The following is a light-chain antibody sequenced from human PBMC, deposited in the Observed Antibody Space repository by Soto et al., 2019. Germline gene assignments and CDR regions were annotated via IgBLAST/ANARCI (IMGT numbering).Light chain of an antibody. CDR2: DTS. Sequence: EIVLTQSPATLSLSPGERATLSCRASQSVSSYLAWYQQKPGQAPRLLIYDTSNRATGIPARFSGSGSGTDFTLTISSLEPEDFAVYYCLQRRYWPLTFGGGTKVEIK. CDR1: QSVSSY. V-gene: IGKV3-11*01. J-gene: IGKJ4*01. CDR3: LQRRYWPLT.